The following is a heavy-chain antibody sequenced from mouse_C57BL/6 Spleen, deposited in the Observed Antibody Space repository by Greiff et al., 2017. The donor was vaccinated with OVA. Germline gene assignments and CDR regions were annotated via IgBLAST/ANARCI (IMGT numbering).Heavy chain of an antibody. J-gene: IGHJ4*01. Sequence: EVMLVESGGDLVKPGGSLKLSCAASGFTFSSYGMSWVRQTPDKRLEWVATISSGGSYTYYPDSVKGRFTISRDNAKNTLYLQMSSLKSEDTAMYYCARQGDGYSTGMDYWGQGTSVTVSS. CDR1: GFTFSSYG. D-gene: IGHD2-3*01. V-gene: IGHV5-6*01. CDR2: ISSGGSYT. CDR3: ARQGDGYSTGMDY.